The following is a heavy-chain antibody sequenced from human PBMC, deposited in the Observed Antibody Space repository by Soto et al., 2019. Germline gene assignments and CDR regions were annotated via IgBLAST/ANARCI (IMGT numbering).Heavy chain of an antibody. CDR2: IYYSGST. J-gene: IGHJ4*02. D-gene: IGHD6-13*01. CDR3: ARGGIAAAAPPDY. Sequence: LSLTCTVSGGSISSGGYYWSWIRQHPGKGLEWIGYIYYSGSTYYNPSLKSRVTISVDTSKNQFSLKLSSVTAADTAVYYCARGGIAAAAPPDYWGQGTLVTVSS. V-gene: IGHV4-31*03. CDR1: GGSISSGGYY.